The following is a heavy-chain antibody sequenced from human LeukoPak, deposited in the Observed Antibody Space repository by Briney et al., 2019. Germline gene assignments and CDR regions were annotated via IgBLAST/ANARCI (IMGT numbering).Heavy chain of an antibody. CDR3: ARDKPVAVAGTREFDY. CDR1: GYSFTSYG. J-gene: IGHJ4*02. V-gene: IGHV1-18*01. D-gene: IGHD6-19*01. CDR2: ISAYNGNT. Sequence: ASVKVSCKASGYSFTSYGISWVRQAPGQGLEWMGWISAYNGNTNYAQKLQGRVTMTTDTSTSTAYMELRSLRSDDTAVYYCARDKPVAVAGTREFDYWGQGTLVTVSS.